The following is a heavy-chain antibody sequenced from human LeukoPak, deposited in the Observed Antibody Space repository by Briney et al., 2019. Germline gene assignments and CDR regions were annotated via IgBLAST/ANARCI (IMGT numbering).Heavy chain of an antibody. CDR1: GYIFTDYW. V-gene: IGHV5-51*01. D-gene: IGHD3-16*02. CDR3: ARVWDYVWGSYRP. CDR2: IYPGDSDT. J-gene: IGHJ5*02. Sequence: AGESLKISCKGSGYIFTDYWIGWVRQMPGKGLEWMGIIYPGDSDTRYSPSFQGQVTISADKSISTAYLQWSSLKASDTAMYYCARVWDYVWGSYRPWGQGTLVTVSS.